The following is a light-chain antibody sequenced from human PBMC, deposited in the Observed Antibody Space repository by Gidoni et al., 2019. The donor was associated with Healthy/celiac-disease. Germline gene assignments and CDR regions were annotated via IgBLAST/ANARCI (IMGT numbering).Light chain of an antibody. CDR2: DAS. CDR3: QQYDNLPYT. V-gene: IGKV1-33*01. CDR1: QDISNY. Sequence: DIQMTKSPSSLSASVGDRVTITCQASQDISNYLNWYQQKPGQAPKLLIYDASNLETGVPSRFSGSGSGTDFTFTISSLQPEDIATYYCQQYDNLPYTFGQGTKLEIK. J-gene: IGKJ2*01.